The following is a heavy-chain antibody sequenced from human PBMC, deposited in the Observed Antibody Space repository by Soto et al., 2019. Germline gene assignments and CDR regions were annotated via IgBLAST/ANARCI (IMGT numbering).Heavy chain of an antibody. V-gene: IGHV1-18*01. J-gene: IGHJ3*02. CDR1: GYTFTSYA. CDR3: ARILGYCSSTSCRPSAFDI. D-gene: IGHD2-2*01. CDR2: ISAYNGNT. Sequence: ASVKVSCKASGYTFTSYAMHLVRQAPGQKLEWMGWISAYNGNTNYAQKLQGRVTMTTDTSTSTAYMELRSLRSDDTAVYYCARILGYCSSTSCRPSAFDIWGQGTMVTVSS.